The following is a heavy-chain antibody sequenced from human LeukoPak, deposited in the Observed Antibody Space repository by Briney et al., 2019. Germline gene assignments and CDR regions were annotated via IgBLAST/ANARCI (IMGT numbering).Heavy chain of an antibody. Sequence: GESLKISCKGSGYSFTSYWIGWVRQMPGKGLEWMGIIYPGDSDTSYSPSFQGQVPISADKSISTAYLQWSSLKASDTAMYYCARQYNWNYGPRDAFDIWGQGTMVTVSS. CDR2: IYPGDSDT. CDR3: ARQYNWNYGPRDAFDI. CDR1: GYSFTSYW. V-gene: IGHV5-51*01. D-gene: IGHD1-7*01. J-gene: IGHJ3*02.